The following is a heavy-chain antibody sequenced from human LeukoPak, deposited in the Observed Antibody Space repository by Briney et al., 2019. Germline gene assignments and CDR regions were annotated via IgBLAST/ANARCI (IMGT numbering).Heavy chain of an antibody. Sequence: GGSLRLSCAASGFTFSGYWMTWVRQAPGKGLEWVASIKQDGSEKYYVDSVKGRFTISRDNAKNSLYLQMNDLRAEDTAVYYCARDPSPKGHDFWSGDTNNWFDPWGQGTLVTVSS. J-gene: IGHJ5*02. D-gene: IGHD3-3*01. V-gene: IGHV3-7*01. CDR3: ARDPSPKGHDFWSGDTNNWFDP. CDR2: IKQDGSEK. CDR1: GFTFSGYW.